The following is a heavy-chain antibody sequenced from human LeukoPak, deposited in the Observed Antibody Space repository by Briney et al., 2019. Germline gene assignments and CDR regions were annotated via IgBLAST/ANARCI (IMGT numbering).Heavy chain of an antibody. V-gene: IGHV4-39*07. J-gene: IGHJ5*02. Sequence: SETLSLSCTVSGGSISSSSYYWGWIRQPPGKGLEWIGSIYYSGSTYYNPSLKSRVTISVNTSKNQFSLKLSSVTAADTAVYYCARGEAGYSYGYRSVDNWFDPWGQGTLVTVSS. CDR3: ARGEAGYSYGYRSVDNWFDP. CDR2: IYYSGST. CDR1: GGSISSSSYY. D-gene: IGHD5-18*01.